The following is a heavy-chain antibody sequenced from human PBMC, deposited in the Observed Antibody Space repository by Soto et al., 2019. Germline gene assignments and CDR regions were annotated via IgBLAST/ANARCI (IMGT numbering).Heavy chain of an antibody. D-gene: IGHD6-19*01. V-gene: IGHV3-23*01. Sequence: PGGSLRLSCAASGFTFSSYGINWVRQAPGKGLEWVSGISGSGDSTYYADSVKGRFTISRDNSKNTLYLQMNSLRAEDTAVYYCAKGVPGIAVAGTGYFQHWGQGTLVTVSS. J-gene: IGHJ1*01. CDR2: ISGSGDST. CDR1: GFTFSSYG. CDR3: AKGVPGIAVAGTGYFQH.